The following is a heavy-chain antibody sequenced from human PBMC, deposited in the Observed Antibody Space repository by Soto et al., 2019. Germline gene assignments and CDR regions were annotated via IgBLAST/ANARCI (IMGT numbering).Heavy chain of an antibody. V-gene: IGHV4-34*01. CDR1: GGFVSSGSYY. CDR2: MSHSGGT. J-gene: IGHJ3*02. Sequence: QVQLQQWGAGLLKPSETLSLTCAVYGGFVSSGSYYWSWIRQPPGKGLEWIGEMSHSGGTHFNPAIKSRVTISVDTSKNQFSLKMSSVTAADTALYYCARVERGTATTVVDAFDIWGPCTMVTVSS. D-gene: IGHD1-1*01. CDR3: ARVERGTATTVVDAFDI.